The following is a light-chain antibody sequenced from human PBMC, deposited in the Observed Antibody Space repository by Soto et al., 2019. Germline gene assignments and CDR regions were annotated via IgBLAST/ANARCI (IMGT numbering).Light chain of an antibody. CDR2: AAS. V-gene: IGKV3-20*01. CDR1: QSVPSNY. J-gene: IGKJ5*01. Sequence: IVLTQSPGTRSLSPGERATLSCMASQSVPSNYVAWYQQKPGQAPRLLIYAASSRTTGIPDRFSGSGSGTDFTLTIRRLEPEDFAVYYCQQYGSNPSITFGQGTRLEIK. CDR3: QQYGSNPSIT.